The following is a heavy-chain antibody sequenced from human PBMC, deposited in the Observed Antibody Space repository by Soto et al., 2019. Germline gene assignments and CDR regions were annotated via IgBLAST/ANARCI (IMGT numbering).Heavy chain of an antibody. V-gene: IGHV1-3*01. D-gene: IGHD4-17*01. J-gene: IGHJ3*02. CDR3: ARPHDYGDYEDAFDI. CDR2: INAGNGNT. CDR1: GYTFTSYA. Sequence: ASVKVSCKASGYTFTSYAMHWVRQAPGQRLEWMGWINAGNGNTKYPQKFQGRVTITRDTSASTAYMELSSLRSEDTAVYYCARPHDYGDYEDAFDIWGQGTMVTVS.